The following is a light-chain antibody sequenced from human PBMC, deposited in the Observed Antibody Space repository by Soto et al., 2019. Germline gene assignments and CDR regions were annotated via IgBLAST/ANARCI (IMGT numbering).Light chain of an antibody. CDR2: EDT. CDR1: SSDVGSYNL. Sequence: QSVLTQPASVSGSPGQSITISCTGTSSDVGSYNLVSWYQQHPGKAPKLMIYEDTKRPSGVCNRFSGSKSGNTASLTISGLQAEDQADYYCCSSARSSTFVVFGGGTKLTVL. CDR3: CSSARSSTFVV. V-gene: IGLV2-23*02. J-gene: IGLJ2*01.